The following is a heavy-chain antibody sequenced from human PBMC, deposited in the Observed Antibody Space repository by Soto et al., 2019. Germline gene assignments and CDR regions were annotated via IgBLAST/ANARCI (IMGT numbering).Heavy chain of an antibody. J-gene: IGHJ4*02. CDR1: GFTFGSYG. D-gene: IGHD6-13*01. CDR2: IWYDGSNK. V-gene: IGHV3-33*01. CDR3: ARDREAAADPGSFDY. Sequence: QVQLVESGGGVVKPGGSLRLSCAASGFTFGSYGMHWIRQAPGKGLEWVAVIWYDGSNKYYADSVKGRFIISRDNSKNTLYLQMNGLRAEDKAVYYCARDREAAADPGSFDYWGRGSLVTVSS.